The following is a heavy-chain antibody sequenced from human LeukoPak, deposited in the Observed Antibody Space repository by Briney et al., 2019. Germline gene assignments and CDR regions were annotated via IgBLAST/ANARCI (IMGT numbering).Heavy chain of an antibody. D-gene: IGHD7-27*01. CDR3: VRTPPNWGFDY. J-gene: IGHJ4*02. CDR2: MSPNSGDT. Sequence: ASVKVSFTASGYTFTTHDINWVRQATGQGLEWLGWMSPNSGDTGYAQKFQGRVTMTSDSSISTAYMELSSLRSEDTAIYYCVRTPPNWGFDYWGQGTLVTVSS. CDR1: GYTFTTHD. V-gene: IGHV1-8*01.